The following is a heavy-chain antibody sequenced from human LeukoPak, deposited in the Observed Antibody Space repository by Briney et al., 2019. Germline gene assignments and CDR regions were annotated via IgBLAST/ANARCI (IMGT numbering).Heavy chain of an antibody. V-gene: IGHV3-23*01. J-gene: IGHJ4*02. Sequence: GGSLRLSCAASGFTFGSYAMYWVRQAPGKGLEWVSGIFGSGGSAHYADSVKGRFTISRDNSKNTVYLQMDSLRAEDTATYYCAKTTTGYSSGRFPAWPIDYWGQGTLVTVSS. CDR1: GFTFGSYA. CDR2: IFGSGGSA. CDR3: AKTTTGYSSGRFPAWPIDY. D-gene: IGHD2-15*01.